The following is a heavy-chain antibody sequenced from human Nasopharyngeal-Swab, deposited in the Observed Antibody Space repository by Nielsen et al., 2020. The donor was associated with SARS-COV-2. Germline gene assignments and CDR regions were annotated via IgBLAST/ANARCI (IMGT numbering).Heavy chain of an antibody. CDR1: GYTFTAYY. V-gene: IGHV1-2*02. D-gene: IGHD4-17*01. Sequence: ASVKVSCKASGYTFTAYYMHWVRQAPGQGLEWMGWINPNSGGTNYAQKFQGRVTMTRDTSISTAYMELSRLRSDDTAVYYCARAEDGDYGWFDPWGQGTLVTVSS. CDR2: INPNSGGT. J-gene: IGHJ5*02. CDR3: ARAEDGDYGWFDP.